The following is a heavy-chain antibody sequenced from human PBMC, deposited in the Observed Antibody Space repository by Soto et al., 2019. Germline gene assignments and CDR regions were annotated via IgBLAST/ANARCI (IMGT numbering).Heavy chain of an antibody. CDR1: GGSVSSGSYY. J-gene: IGHJ4*02. CDR2: IDYSGST. Sequence: QVQLQESGPGLVKPSETLSLTCTVSGGSVSSGSYYWIWIRQPPGKALEWIGFIDYSGSTNYNPSLKSRHTMSIDTSKHQFSLRLNSVTAADTAVYYCARDRSFGSGSYSDYWGQGTLVTVSS. V-gene: IGHV4-61*01. CDR3: ARDRSFGSGSYSDY. D-gene: IGHD3-10*01.